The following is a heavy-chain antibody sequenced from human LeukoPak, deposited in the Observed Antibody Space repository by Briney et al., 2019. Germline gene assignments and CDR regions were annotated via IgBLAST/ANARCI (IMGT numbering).Heavy chain of an antibody. CDR1: GYTFTGYY. J-gene: IGHJ4*02. D-gene: IGHD4-17*01. V-gene: IGHV1-2*02. CDR2: INPKSGGT. CDR3: ARDDSFLTTVTD. Sequence: VASVKVSCKASGYTFTGYYIHWVRQAPGQGLEWMGWINPKSGGTNYAQKFQGRVTMTRDTSISTAYMELSRLRSDDTAVYYCARDDSFLTTVTDWGQGTPVTVSS.